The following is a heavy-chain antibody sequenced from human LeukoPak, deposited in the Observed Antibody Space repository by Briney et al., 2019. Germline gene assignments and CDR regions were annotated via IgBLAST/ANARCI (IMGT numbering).Heavy chain of an antibody. J-gene: IGHJ4*02. V-gene: IGHV3-23*01. CDR3: AKDGFDYYDSSGYSYFHY. CDR1: GFTFSSYG. D-gene: IGHD3-22*01. CDR2: ISAGGGST. Sequence: PGGSLRLSCAASGFTFSSYGMHWVRQAPGKGLQWVSGISAGGGSTYYADSVKGRFTISRDNSKNTLYLQMNSLRAEDTAVYYCAKDGFDYYDSSGYSYFHYWGQGTLVTVSS.